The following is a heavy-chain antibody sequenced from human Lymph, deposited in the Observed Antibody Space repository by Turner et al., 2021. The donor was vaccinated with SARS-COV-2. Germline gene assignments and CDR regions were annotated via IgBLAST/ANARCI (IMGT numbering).Heavy chain of an antibody. CDR3: VRDWGGGVY. D-gene: IGHD3-16*01. Sequence: EVQLVESGGGLVQPGGSLRLSCSASGFTFSNYAMHWIRQAPGKGLEYVSAISTNALSTYYADSVKGRFTISRDNSKHTLYLKMSSLRPEDTAVYYCVRDWGGGVYWGQGTLVTVAS. J-gene: IGHJ4*02. V-gene: IGHV3-64D*06. CDR2: ISTNALST. CDR1: GFTFSNYA.